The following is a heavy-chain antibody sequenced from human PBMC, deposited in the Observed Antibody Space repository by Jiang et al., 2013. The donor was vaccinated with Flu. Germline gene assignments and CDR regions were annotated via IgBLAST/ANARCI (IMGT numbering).Heavy chain of an antibody. Sequence: GAEVKKPGASVKVSCKASGYTFTSYGISWVRQAPGQGLEWMGWISAYNGNTNYAQKLQGRVTMTTDTSTSTAYMELRSLRSDDTAVYYCARPQTSGWGDYYYGMDVWGQGTTVTVSS. D-gene: IGHD6-19*01. CDR1: GYTFTSYG. CDR3: ARPQTSGWGDYYYGMDV. CDR2: ISAYNGNT. J-gene: IGHJ6*02. V-gene: IGHV1-18*01.